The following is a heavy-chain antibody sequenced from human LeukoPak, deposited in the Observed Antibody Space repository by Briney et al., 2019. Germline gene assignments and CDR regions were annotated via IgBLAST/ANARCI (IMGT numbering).Heavy chain of an antibody. CDR1: GFTFSDYY. V-gene: IGHV3-11*01. Sequence: GGSLRLSCAASGFTFSDYYMSWIRQAPGKGLEWVSYISSSGSTIYYADSVKGRFTISSDNAKNSLYLQMNSLRAEDTAVYYXXXXXRIVGADGGADWGQGTLVTVSS. J-gene: IGHJ4*02. CDR2: ISSSGSTI. CDR3: XXXXRIVGADGGAD. D-gene: IGHD1-26*01.